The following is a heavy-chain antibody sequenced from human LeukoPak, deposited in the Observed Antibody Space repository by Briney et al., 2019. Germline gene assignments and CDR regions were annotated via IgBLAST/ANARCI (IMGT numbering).Heavy chain of an antibody. D-gene: IGHD3-10*01. CDR1: GFTFCNYA. Sequence: GGSLRLSCAASGFTFCNYAMHWVRQAPGKGLEWVSLISSGGTYEYYADSVKGRFTISRDNSKNTLYLQLNSLRAEDTAVYYCAGGSTYYYDSGSSGPHYFDNWGQGTLVTVSS. CDR3: AGGSTYYYDSGSSGPHYFDN. J-gene: IGHJ4*02. CDR2: ISSGGTYE. V-gene: IGHV3-30*01.